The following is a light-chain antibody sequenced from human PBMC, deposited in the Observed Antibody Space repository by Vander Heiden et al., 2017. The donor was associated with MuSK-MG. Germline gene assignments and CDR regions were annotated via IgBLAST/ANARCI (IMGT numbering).Light chain of an antibody. Sequence: QSVLTQPPSASGTPGQRVTISCSGSSSNIGSNTVNWYQQLPGTAPKLLVYSNNQRPSGVPDRFSGSKSGTSASMAVSGLQAEEEADYYCAAWDDSRNGVVFGGGTYLTVL. CDR3: AAWDDSRNGVV. CDR1: SSNIGSNT. J-gene: IGLJ2*01. CDR2: SNN. V-gene: IGLV1-44*01.